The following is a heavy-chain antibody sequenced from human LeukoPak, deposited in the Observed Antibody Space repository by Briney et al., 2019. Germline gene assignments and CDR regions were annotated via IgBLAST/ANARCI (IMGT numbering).Heavy chain of an antibody. Sequence: GGSLRPSCAASGFTFSSYAMSWVRQAPGKGLEWVSAISRSGGSTYYADSVKGRFTISRDNYKSTLYLQMSSMRAEDTAVYYCAKFERSGYCSGGSCYATPYNWFDPWGQGTLVTVSS. CDR3: AKFERSGYCSGGSCYATPYNWFDP. J-gene: IGHJ5*02. V-gene: IGHV3-23*01. CDR2: ISRSGGST. CDR1: GFTFSSYA. D-gene: IGHD2-15*01.